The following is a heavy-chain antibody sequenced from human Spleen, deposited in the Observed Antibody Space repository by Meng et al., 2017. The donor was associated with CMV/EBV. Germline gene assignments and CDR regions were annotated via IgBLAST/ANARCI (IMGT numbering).Heavy chain of an antibody. CDR2: INHSGST. V-gene: IGHV4-34*01. Sequence: ESLKISCAVYGGSLSGYYWSWIRQPPGKGLEWIGEINHSGSTNYNPSLKSRVTISVDTSKNQFSLKLSSVTAADTAVYYCARGAIGFMVRGVIIGGMDVWGQGTTVTVSS. CDR1: GGSLSGYY. CDR3: ARGAIGFMVRGVIIGGMDV. D-gene: IGHD3-10*01. J-gene: IGHJ6*02.